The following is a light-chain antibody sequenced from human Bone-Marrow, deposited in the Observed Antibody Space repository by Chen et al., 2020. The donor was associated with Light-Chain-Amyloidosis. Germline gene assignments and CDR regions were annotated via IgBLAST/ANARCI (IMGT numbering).Light chain of an antibody. V-gene: IGKV2-28*01. J-gene: IGKJ1*01. Sequence: DVVLTQSPLSLPVTPGEPASISCRSSQSLSHSTGYNYLDWYLQKPGQSPQLLIYLGSTRASGVPDRCSGSGSGTDFTLKIRRVETEDVGVYYCMQALQSPPTFGQGTKVEIK. CDR3: MQALQSPPT. CDR1: QSLSHSTGYNY. CDR2: LGS.